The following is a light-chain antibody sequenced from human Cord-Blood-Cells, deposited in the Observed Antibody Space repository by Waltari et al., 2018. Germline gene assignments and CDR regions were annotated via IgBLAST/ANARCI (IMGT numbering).Light chain of an antibody. CDR2: EGS. V-gene: IGLV2-23*01. Sequence: QSALTKPAAVSGSPGQSITLSCTGTSRDVGSYTLVSWYQQHPGKAPKLMIYEGSKRPSGVANRFSGSKSGNTASLTITGLQAEDEADYYSCSYAGSSTYVFGTGTKVTVL. CDR3: CSYAGSSTYV. CDR1: SRDVGSYTL. J-gene: IGLJ1*01.